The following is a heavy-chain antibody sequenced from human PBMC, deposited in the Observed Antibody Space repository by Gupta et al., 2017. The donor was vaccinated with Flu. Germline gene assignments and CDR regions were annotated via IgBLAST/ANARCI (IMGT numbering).Heavy chain of an antibody. V-gene: IGHV2-5*02. CDR2: LYWDNNK. D-gene: IGHD6-6*01. J-gene: IGHJ2*01. CDR3: AHIVRQEGIAARRGIFYWYVDL. Sequence: QITLKESGPTLVKPTQTLTLTCTFTGFSLNTGGAGVGWVRQYPGKAMEWLALLYWDNNKLYSPSLKSRLTITKDTSTKQVVLTMTNMDPVDTATYFCAHIVRQEGIAARRGIFYWYVDLWGRGTLVTVSS. CDR1: GFSLNTGGAG.